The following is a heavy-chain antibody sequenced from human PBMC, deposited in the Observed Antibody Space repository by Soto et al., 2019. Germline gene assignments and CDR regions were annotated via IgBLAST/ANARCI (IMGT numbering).Heavy chain of an antibody. CDR3: ARDNWGNDY. Sequence: EVQLEESGGGLVQPGGSLRLSCVASGFIFSDYWMTWVRQAPGTGLEWLANVRKNGDEGYYVDSVKGRFTISRDNAKNSVFLQMNSLRAEDTAVYYCARDNWGNDYWGQGTLVTVSS. D-gene: IGHD7-27*01. V-gene: IGHV3-7*03. CDR1: GFIFSDYW. J-gene: IGHJ4*02. CDR2: VRKNGDEG.